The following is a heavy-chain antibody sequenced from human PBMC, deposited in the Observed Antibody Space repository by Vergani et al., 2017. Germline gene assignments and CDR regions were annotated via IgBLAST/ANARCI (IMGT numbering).Heavy chain of an antibody. Sequence: QVQLVQSGAEVKKPGASVKVSCKVSGYTLTELSMHWVRQAPGKGLEWMGGFDPEDGETIYAQKFQGRVTMTRDTSISTAYMELSRLRSDDTAVYYCARADDEPTGYYYGMDVWGQGTTVTVSS. D-gene: IGHD5-24*01. J-gene: IGHJ6*02. CDR1: GYTLTELS. CDR2: FDPEDGET. V-gene: IGHV1-24*01. CDR3: ARADDEPTGYYYGMDV.